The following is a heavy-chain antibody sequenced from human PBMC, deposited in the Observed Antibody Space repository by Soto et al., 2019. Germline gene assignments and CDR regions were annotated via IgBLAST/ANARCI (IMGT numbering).Heavy chain of an antibody. CDR3: EREPIPMIGLSCFDP. D-gene: IGHD3-22*01. J-gene: IGHJ5*02. V-gene: IGHV3-48*02. CDR1: GFTFSSYS. CDR2: ISSSSSTI. Sequence: GGALRLSWAASGFTFSSYSMNWVRQAPGKGLEGVSDISSSSSTIYYPDSVKGRFTISRDNAKNSLYLQMNSLRDEDTPVYFCEREPIPMIGLSCFDPWGQGPLVTVSP.